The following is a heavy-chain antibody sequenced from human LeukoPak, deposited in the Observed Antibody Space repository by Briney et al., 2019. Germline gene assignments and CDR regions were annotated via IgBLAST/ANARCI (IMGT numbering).Heavy chain of an antibody. D-gene: IGHD6-6*01. CDR1: GFTFSSYA. V-gene: IGHV3-66*01. CDR3: ARARGGSSSSLNYFDY. CDR2: IYSGGST. J-gene: IGHJ4*02. Sequence: PGGSLRLSCAASGFTFSSYAMSWVRQAPGKGLEWVSVIYSGGSTYYADSVKGRFTISRDNSKNTLYLQMNSLRAEDTAMYYCARARGGSSSSLNYFDYWGQGTLVTVSS.